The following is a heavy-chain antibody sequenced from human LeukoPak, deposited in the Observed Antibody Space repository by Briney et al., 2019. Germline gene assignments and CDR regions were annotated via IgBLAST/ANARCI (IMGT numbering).Heavy chain of an antibody. J-gene: IGHJ5*02. CDR3: ARSLDP. CDR2: IYHSGST. Sequence: PSETLSLTCTVSGYSISSGYYWGWIRQPPGKGLEWIGSIYHSGSTKNNPSLKSRVTMSVDTSKNQFSLKLSSVTAADTAVYYCARSLDPWGQGTLVTVSS. V-gene: IGHV4-38-2*02. CDR1: GYSISSGYY.